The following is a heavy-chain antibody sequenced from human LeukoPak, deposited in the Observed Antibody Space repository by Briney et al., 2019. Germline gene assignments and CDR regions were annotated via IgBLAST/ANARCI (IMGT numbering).Heavy chain of an antibody. V-gene: IGHV1-8*01. J-gene: IGHJ4*02. CDR2: MNPNSGNT. CDR1: GYTFTSYD. D-gene: IGHD5-18*01. Sequence: ASVKVSCKASGYTFTSYDINWVRQATGQGLEWMGWMNPNSGNTGYAQKFQGRVTMTRNTSKSTAYMELSSLRSEDTAVYYCAREIGPRQLHLWGSAFDYWGQGTLVTVSS. CDR3: AREIGPRQLHLWGSAFDY.